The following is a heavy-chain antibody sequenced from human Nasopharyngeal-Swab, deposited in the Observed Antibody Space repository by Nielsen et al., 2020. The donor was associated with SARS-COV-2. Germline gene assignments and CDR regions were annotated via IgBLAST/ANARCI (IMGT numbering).Heavy chain of an antibody. Sequence: ASVKVSCKASGCTFTSYGISWVRQASGQGLEWMGWISAYNGNTNYAQKFQGRVTMTRNTSIRTAYMELSSLRSEDTAVYYCARGGVGAVGGALDYWGQGTQVTVSS. V-gene: IGHV1-18*01. CDR1: GCTFTSYG. J-gene: IGHJ4*02. D-gene: IGHD1-26*01. CDR3: ARGGVGAVGGALDY. CDR2: ISAYNGNT.